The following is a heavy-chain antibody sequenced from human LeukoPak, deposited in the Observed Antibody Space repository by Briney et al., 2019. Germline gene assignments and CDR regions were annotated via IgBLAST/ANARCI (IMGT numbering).Heavy chain of an antibody. CDR3: ARDGSGGHIAVAGTDPLYYYYMDV. CDR1: GGSFSGYY. V-gene: IGHV4-4*07. Sequence: SETLSLTSAVYGGSFSGYYWSWIRQPAGKGLEWIGRIYTSRSTNYNPSLKSRVTMSVDTSKNQFSLKLSSVTAANTAVYYCARDGSGGHIAVAGTDPLYYYYMDVWGKGTTVTVSS. J-gene: IGHJ6*03. CDR2: IYTSRST. D-gene: IGHD6-19*01.